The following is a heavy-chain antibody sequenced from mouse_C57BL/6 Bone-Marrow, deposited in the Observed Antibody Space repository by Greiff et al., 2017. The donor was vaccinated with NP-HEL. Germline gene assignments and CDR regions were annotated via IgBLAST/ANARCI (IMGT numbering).Heavy chain of an antibody. J-gene: IGHJ4*01. CDR3: ARTDYSNSYAMDY. CDR1: GYTFTSYW. CDR2: IHPNSGST. V-gene: IGHV1-64*01. Sequence: QVQLKQPGAELVKPGASVKLSCKASGYTFTSYWMHWVKQRPGQGLEWIGMIHPNSGSTNYNEKFKSKATLTVDKSSSTAYMQLSSLTSEDSAVYYCARTDYSNSYAMDYWGQGTSVTVSS. D-gene: IGHD2-5*01.